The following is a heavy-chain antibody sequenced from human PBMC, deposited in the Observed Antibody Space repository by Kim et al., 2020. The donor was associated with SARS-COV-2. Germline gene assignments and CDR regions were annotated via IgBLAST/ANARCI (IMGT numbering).Heavy chain of an antibody. J-gene: IGHJ4*02. CDR3: ARASNMVRGVIDY. D-gene: IGHD3-10*01. V-gene: IGHV4-31*02. Sequence: SNPPLKSRVTISVDTSKNQFSLKLSSVTAADTAVYYCARASNMVRGVIDYWGQGTLVTVSS.